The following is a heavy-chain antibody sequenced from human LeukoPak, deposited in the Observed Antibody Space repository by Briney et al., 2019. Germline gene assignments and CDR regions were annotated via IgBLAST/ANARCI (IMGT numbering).Heavy chain of an antibody. CDR1: GFTFSSYA. D-gene: IGHD3-22*01. J-gene: IGHJ4*02. Sequence: PGGSLTLSCAASGFTFSSYAMHWVRQAPRKGLEWVAVISYDGSNKYYADSVKGRFTISRDNSKNTLYLQMNSLRPEDTAVYYCARDQGYYDSSGYYDYWGQGTLVTVSS. CDR3: ARDQGYYDSSGYYDY. CDR2: ISYDGSNK. V-gene: IGHV3-30*01.